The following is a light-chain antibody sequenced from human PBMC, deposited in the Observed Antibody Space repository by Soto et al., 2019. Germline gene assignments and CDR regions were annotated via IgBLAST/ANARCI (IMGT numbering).Light chain of an antibody. CDR2: GNT. Sequence: QSVLTQPPSMSGALGQSVTISCTGSSSNIGAGYDVHWYQQLPGTAPKLLIYGNTNRPSGVPDRFSGSKSGTSASLAITGLQAEDEADYYCQSYDSSLSGSVFGGGTQLTVL. CDR1: SSNIGAGYD. CDR3: QSYDSSLSGSV. J-gene: IGLJ3*02. V-gene: IGLV1-40*01.